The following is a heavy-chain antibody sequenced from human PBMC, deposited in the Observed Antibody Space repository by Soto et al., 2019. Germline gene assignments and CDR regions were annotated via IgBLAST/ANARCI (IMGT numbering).Heavy chain of an antibody. CDR2: INSDGSST. V-gene: IGHV3-74*01. CDR1: GFTFSSSW. CDR3: VRTSLVVAAATREDY. D-gene: IGHD2-15*01. Sequence: EVQLVESGGGLVQPGGSLRLSCAASGFTFSSSWMHWARQAPGKGLVWVSRINSDGSSTSYADSVKGRFTISRDNAKNTLYLQMNSLRAEDTAVYYCVRTSLVVAAATREDYWGQGTLVTVSS. J-gene: IGHJ4*02.